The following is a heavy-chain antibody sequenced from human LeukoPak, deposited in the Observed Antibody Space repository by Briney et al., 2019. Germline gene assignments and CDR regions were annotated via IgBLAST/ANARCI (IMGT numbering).Heavy chain of an antibody. J-gene: IGHJ5*02. D-gene: IGHD3-10*01. Sequence: SETLSLTCTVSGASINTSNFYWAWIRQHPGTGLESIENIHYTRSTYSSASLNSRVTISVDTSKNQFSLKLTSVTVADTAVYFCARQGSMTRGGYWLDPWGQGTLVIVSS. V-gene: IGHV4-39*01. CDR3: ARQGSMTRGGYWLDP. CDR1: GASINTSNFY. CDR2: IHYTRST.